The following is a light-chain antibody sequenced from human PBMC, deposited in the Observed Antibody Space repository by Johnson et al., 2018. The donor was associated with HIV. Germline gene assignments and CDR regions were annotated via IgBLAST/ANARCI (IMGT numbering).Light chain of an antibody. CDR3: GTWDSSLNAYV. Sequence: QSVLTQPPPLSVAPGQKVTISCSGSSSNIGNNYVSWYQQLPGTAPKLLIYDNNKRHSGIPDRFSGSKSGTSAQTGDEADYYCGTWDSSLNAYVFGAATKVAVL. CDR2: DNN. V-gene: IGLV1-51*01. J-gene: IGLJ1*01. CDR1: SSNIGNNY.